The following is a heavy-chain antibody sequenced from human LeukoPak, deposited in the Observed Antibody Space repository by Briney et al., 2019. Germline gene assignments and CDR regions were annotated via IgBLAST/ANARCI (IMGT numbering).Heavy chain of an antibody. J-gene: IGHJ3*02. D-gene: IGHD3-10*01. CDR2: IYYSGTT. V-gene: IGHV4-59*01. CDR1: GGSISSYY. CDR3: ARMVRGVIDAFEI. Sequence: SETLSLTCTVSGGSISSYYWSWIRQPPGKGLEWIAYIYYSGTTKYNASPKSRVTMSVDTSKNQFSLKLSSVTAADTAVYYCARMVRGVIDAFEIWGRGTMVTVSS.